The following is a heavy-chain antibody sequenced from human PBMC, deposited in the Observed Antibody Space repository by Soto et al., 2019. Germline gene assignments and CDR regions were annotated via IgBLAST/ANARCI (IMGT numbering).Heavy chain of an antibody. D-gene: IGHD6-19*01. CDR3: ARFRIAVAGTPYYGMDV. CDR1: GYTFTGYY. Sequence: ASVKVSCEASGYTFTGYYMHWVRQAPGQGLEWMGWINPNSGGTNYAQKFQGWVTMTRDTSISTAYMELSRLRSDDTAVYYCARFRIAVAGTPYYGMDVWGQGTTVTVSS. CDR2: INPNSGGT. V-gene: IGHV1-2*04. J-gene: IGHJ6*02.